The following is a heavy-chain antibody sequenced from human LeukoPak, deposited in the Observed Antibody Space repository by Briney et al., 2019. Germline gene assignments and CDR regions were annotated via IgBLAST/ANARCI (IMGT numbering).Heavy chain of an antibody. Sequence: PPETLSLTCTVSGASITGHYLTWIRQPPGKGLEWIGYIHSSGSTHYNPSLKSRVTTSLDTSKNQFSLKLSSVTAADTAVYYCARLGSYSDHWGQGTLVTVSS. J-gene: IGHJ4*02. CDR1: GASITGHY. D-gene: IGHD1-26*01. CDR2: IHSSGST. V-gene: IGHV4-4*09. CDR3: ARLGSYSDH.